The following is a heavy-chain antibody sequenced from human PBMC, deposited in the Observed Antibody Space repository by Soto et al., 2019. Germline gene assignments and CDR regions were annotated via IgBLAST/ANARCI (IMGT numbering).Heavy chain of an antibody. D-gene: IGHD3-22*01. Sequence: SETLSLTCAVYGGSFSGYYWSWIRQPPGKGLEWIGEINHSGSTNYNPSLKSRVTISVDTSKNQFSLKLSSVTAADTAVYYCARIMIVGVYGMDVWGQGTTVTVSS. V-gene: IGHV4-34*01. CDR2: INHSGST. CDR3: ARIMIVGVYGMDV. J-gene: IGHJ6*02. CDR1: GGSFSGYY.